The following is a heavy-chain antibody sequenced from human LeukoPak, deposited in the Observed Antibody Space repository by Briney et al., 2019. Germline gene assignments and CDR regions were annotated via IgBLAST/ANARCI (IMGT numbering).Heavy chain of an antibody. V-gene: IGHV1-18*01. Sequence: ASVKVSCKASGYTFTSYGISWVRQAPGQGLEWMGWISAYNGNTNYAQKLQGRVTMTTDTSTSTAYMELRSLRSDDTAVYYCARVPGTTSPVGGEYWGQGTLVTVSS. CDR3: ARVPGTTSPVGGEY. CDR2: ISAYNGNT. CDR1: GYTFTSYG. J-gene: IGHJ4*02. D-gene: IGHD1-7*01.